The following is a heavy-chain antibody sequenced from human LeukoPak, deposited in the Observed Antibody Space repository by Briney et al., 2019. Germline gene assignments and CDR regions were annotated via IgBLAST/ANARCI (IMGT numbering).Heavy chain of an antibody. CDR2: ISAYNGNT. J-gene: IGHJ4*02. CDR1: GYTFTSYG. V-gene: IGHV1-18*01. CDR3: ARANYGDYVSGRNFDY. Sequence: ASVKVSCKASGYTFTSYGISWVRQALGQGLEWMGWISAYNGNTNYAQKLQGRVTMTTDTSTSTAYMELRSLRSDDTAVYYCARANYGDYVSGRNFDYWGQGTLVTVSS. D-gene: IGHD4-17*01.